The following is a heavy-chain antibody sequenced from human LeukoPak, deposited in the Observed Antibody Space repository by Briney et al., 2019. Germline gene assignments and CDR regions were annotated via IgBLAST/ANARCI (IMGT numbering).Heavy chain of an antibody. CDR2: IYHSGSA. V-gene: IGHV4-38-2*01. J-gene: IGHJ4*02. D-gene: IGHD3-22*01. CDR1: DYSISSGYY. Sequence: SETLSLTCAVSDYSISSGYYWGWIRQPPAKGLEWIGSIYHSGSAYYSPSLKSRLTISVDTSKNQFSLKLSSVTAADTAMYYCARHMGPYYYDSSGVDYWGQGTLVHVSS. CDR3: ARHMGPYYYDSSGVDY.